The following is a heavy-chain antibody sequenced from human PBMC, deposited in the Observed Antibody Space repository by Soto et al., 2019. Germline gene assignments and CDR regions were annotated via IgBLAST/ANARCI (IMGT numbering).Heavy chain of an antibody. J-gene: IGHJ6*02. D-gene: IGHD3-16*01. V-gene: IGHV1-18*01. Sequence: QVQLVQSGDEVKKPGASVKVSCKASGYIFVNYGIAWVRQAPGQGLEWMGWISPYTGNTHSATKVQGRLTMTTDTSTSTAYMDLGSLTSEDTAVYYCVMVDNYVNPTPQDVWGPGTTVPVSS. CDR2: ISPYTGNT. CDR1: GYIFVNYG. CDR3: VMVDNYVNPTPQDV.